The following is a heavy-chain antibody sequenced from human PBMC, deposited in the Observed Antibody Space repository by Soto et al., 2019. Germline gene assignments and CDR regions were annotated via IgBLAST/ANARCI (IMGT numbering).Heavy chain of an antibody. J-gene: IGHJ4*02. CDR3: ARAKFNSGWSLFDY. CDR2: ISAYNGNT. Sequence: KVSCRASGYTFTSYGINWVRQAPGQGLEWMGWISAYNGNTNYAQKLQGRVTMTTDTSTSTAYMELRSLRSDDTAVYYCARAKFNSGWSLFDYWGQGTLVTVSS. CDR1: GYTFTSYG. D-gene: IGHD6-19*01. V-gene: IGHV1-18*04.